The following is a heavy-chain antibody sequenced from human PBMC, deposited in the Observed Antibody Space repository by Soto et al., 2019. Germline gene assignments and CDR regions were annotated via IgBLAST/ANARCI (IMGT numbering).Heavy chain of an antibody. Sequence: GGSLRLSCAVSGFPFSIHSMNLVRQSPGKGLEWVSSITTSSESKYYTDSVKGRFTLSRDNAKNSLYLQMNSLRAEDTAVYYCARSTRGFSDGKIDYWGRGTLVTVSS. J-gene: IGHJ4*02. D-gene: IGHD5-18*01. V-gene: IGHV3-21*01. CDR1: GFPFSIHS. CDR3: ARSTRGFSDGKIDY. CDR2: ITTSSESK.